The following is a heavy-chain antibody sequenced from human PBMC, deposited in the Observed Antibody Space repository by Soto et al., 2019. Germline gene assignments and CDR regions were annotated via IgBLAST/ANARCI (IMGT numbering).Heavy chain of an antibody. V-gene: IGHV3-21*01. D-gene: IGHD5-12*01. Sequence: GGSLRLSCAASGFTFSSYSMNWVRQAPGKGLEWVSSISSSSSYIYYADSVKGRFTISRDNAKNSLYLQMNSLRAEDTAVYYCARGNVDIVATIIASGYFDYWGQGTLVTVSS. CDR3: ARGNVDIVATIIASGYFDY. J-gene: IGHJ4*02. CDR2: ISSSSSYI. CDR1: GFTFSSYS.